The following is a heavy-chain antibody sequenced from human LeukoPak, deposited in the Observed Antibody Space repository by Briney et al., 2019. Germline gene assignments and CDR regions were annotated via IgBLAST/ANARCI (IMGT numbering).Heavy chain of an antibody. CDR1: GASISSPNW. V-gene: IGHV4-4*02. D-gene: IGHD3-22*01. Sequence: SETLSLTCAVSGASISSPNWWNWVRQSPGKELEWVGEISHSGNINYNPSLQSRVTIPIDKSKNDFSLKLNSVTAADTAVYYCAKSNGYGLIDIWGQGTMVTVSS. J-gene: IGHJ3*02. CDR2: ISHSGNI. CDR3: AKSNGYGLIDI.